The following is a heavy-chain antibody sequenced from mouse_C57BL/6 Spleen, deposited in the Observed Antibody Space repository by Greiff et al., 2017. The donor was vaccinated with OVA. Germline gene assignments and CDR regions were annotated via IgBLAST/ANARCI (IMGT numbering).Heavy chain of an antibody. J-gene: IGHJ2*01. D-gene: IGHD1-1*01. CDR3: ERRPAYYGSYYFDY. V-gene: IGHV1-64*01. CDR1: GYTFTSYW. Sequence: QVQLQQPGAELVKPGASVKLSCKASGYTFTSYWMHWVKQRPGQGLEWIGMIHPNSGSTNYNEKFKSKATLTVDKSSSTAYMQLSSLTSEDSAVYYCERRPAYYGSYYFDYWGQGTTLTVSS. CDR2: IHPNSGST.